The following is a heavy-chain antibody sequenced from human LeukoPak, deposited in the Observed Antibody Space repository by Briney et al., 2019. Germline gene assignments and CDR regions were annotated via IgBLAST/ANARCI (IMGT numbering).Heavy chain of an antibody. CDR1: GGSISSYY. J-gene: IGHJ4*02. CDR2: IYYSGST. D-gene: IGHD5-24*01. CDR3: ARGGVATIIPFDY. V-gene: IGHV4-59*01. Sequence: SETLSLTCAVSGGSISSYYWSWIRQPPGKGLEWIGYIYYSGSTNYNPSLKSRVTISVDTSKNQFSLKLSSVTAADTAVYYCARGGVATIIPFDYWGQGTLVTVSS.